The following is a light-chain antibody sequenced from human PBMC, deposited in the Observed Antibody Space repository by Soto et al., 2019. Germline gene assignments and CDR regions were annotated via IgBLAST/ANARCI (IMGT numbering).Light chain of an antibody. CDR3: QQYEAVVT. Sequence: EIVMTQSPANLSVSPGERATLSCRASQSVSSNLAWYQQKPGQAPGLLIYGASSRATGIPDRFSGSGSGTDFTLTISRLEPEDFAVYYCQQYEAVVTFGQGTKVDIK. CDR1: QSVSSN. CDR2: GAS. J-gene: IGKJ1*01. V-gene: IGKV3-20*01.